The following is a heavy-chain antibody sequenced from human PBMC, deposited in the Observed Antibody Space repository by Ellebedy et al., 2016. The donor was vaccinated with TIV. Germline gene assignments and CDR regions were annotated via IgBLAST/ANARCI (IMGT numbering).Heavy chain of an antibody. CDR2: IIPIFGTA. V-gene: IGHV1-69*06. CDR3: AYGRSTVTLSYYYYGMDV. D-gene: IGHD4-17*01. J-gene: IGHJ6*02. Sequence: ASVKVSXKASGGTFSSYAISWVRQAPGQGLEWMGGIIPIFGTANYAQKFQGRVMITADKSTSTAYMELSSLRSEDTAVYYCAYGRSTVTLSYYYYGMDVWGQGTTVTVSS. CDR1: GGTFSSYA.